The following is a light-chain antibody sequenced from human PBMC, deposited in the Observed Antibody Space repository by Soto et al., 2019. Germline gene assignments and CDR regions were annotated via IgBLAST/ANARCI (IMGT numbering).Light chain of an antibody. CDR3: SSYISSFSHV. V-gene: IGLV2-14*01. J-gene: IGLJ1*01. CDR2: EVS. Sequence: QSALTQPASVSGSPGQSITISCTGTSSDVGNYNYVSWYQHHPGKAPKLMIFEVSDRPSGVSNRFSGSKSGNTASLTISGLQAEDEADYYCSSYISSFSHVFGTGTKLTVL. CDR1: SSDVGNYNY.